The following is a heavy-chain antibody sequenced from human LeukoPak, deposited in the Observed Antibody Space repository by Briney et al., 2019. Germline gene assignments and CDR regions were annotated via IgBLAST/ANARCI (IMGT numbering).Heavy chain of an antibody. CDR2: ITSSGRII. D-gene: IGHD6-13*01. CDR3: ARDGDSSSWLHAFDI. J-gene: IGHJ3*02. V-gene: IGHV3-48*03. Sequence: GGSLRLSCAASGFTFSSYEMNWVRQAPGKGLEWVAYITSSGRIIYYADSVKGRFTISRDNAKNSLYLQMNSLRAEDTAVYYCARDGDSSSWLHAFDIWGQGTMVTVSS. CDR1: GFTFSSYE.